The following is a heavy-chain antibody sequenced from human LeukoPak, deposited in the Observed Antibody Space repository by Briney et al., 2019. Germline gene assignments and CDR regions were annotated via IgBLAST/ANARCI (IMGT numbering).Heavy chain of an antibody. CDR3: ARGRIRYDDYSSGWFVFFEF. CDR1: GYTFTSYG. J-gene: IGHJ4*02. D-gene: IGHD6-19*01. V-gene: IGHV1-18*01. Sequence: ASVKVSCKASGYTFTSYGISWVRQAPGQGLEWMGWISAYNGNTNYAQKLQGRVTMTTDTSMSTAYMELSSLRSEDTALYYCARGRIRYDDYSSGWFVFFEFWGQGSLVTVSS. CDR2: ISAYNGNT.